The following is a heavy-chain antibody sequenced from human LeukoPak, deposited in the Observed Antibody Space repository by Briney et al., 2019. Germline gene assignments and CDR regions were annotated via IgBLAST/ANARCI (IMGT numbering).Heavy chain of an antibody. CDR1: GFTFNSYY. D-gene: IGHD3-10*01. Sequence: GGSLRLSCAASGFTFNSYYMNWVRQAPGKGLVRVSRINRDGSDTIYADSVKGRFTISRDNAKNTLFLQVNSLRAEDTAVYYCAREDFGVDFWGQGTRVTVSS. CDR2: INRDGSDT. CDR3: AREDFGVDF. J-gene: IGHJ4*02. V-gene: IGHV3-74*01.